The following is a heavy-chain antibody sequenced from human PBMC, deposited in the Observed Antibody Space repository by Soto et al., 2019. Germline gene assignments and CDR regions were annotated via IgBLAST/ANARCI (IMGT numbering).Heavy chain of an antibody. CDR3: ARNRVQLWVPSLDY. CDR1: GFTFSSYA. V-gene: IGHV3-30-3*01. D-gene: IGHD5-18*01. J-gene: IGHJ4*02. Sequence: PGGSLRLSCAASGFTFSSYAMHWVRQAPGKGLEWVAVISYDGSNKYYADSVKGRFTISRDNSKNTLYLQMNSLRAEDTAVYYCARNRVQLWVPSLDYWGQGTLVTVSS. CDR2: ISYDGSNK.